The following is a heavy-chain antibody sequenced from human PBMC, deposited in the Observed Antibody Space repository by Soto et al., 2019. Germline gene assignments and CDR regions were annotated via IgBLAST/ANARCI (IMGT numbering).Heavy chain of an antibody. V-gene: IGHV3-30*18. CDR1: GFTFSSYG. D-gene: IGHD3-3*01. Sequence: GGSLRLSCAASGFTFSSYGMHWVRQAPGKGLEWVAVISYDGSNKYYADSVKGRFTISRDNSKNTLYLQMNSLRAEDTAVYYCAKGTIFGVVIIPDMDVWGKGTTVTVSS. J-gene: IGHJ6*04. CDR3: AKGTIFGVVIIPDMDV. CDR2: ISYDGSNK.